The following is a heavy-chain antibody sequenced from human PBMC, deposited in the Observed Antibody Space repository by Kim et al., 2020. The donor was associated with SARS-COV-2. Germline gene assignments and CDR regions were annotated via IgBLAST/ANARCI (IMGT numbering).Heavy chain of an antibody. J-gene: IGHJ4*02. CDR2: INPNSGGT. V-gene: IGHV1-2*02. D-gene: IGHD1-26*01. CDR3: ARGEWELPQYYFDY. CDR1: GYTFTGYY. Sequence: ASVKVSCKASGYTFTGYYMHWVRQAPGQGLEWMGWINPNSGGTNYAQKFQGRVTMTRDTSISTAYMELSRLRSDDTAVYYCARGEWELPQYYFDYWGQGTLVTVSS.